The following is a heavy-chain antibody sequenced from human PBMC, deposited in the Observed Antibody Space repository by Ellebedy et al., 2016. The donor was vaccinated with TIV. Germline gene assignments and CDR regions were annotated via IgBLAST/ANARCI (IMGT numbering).Heavy chain of an antibody. CDR3: ARGGVSGYDYPWFDP. J-gene: IGHJ5*02. CDR2: IIPIFGTA. V-gene: IGHV1-69*13. D-gene: IGHD5-12*01. CDR1: GGTFSSYA. Sequence: SVKVSCXASGGTFSSYAISWVRQAPGQGLEWMGGIIPIFGTANYAQKFQGRVTITADESTSTAYMELSSLRSEDTAVYYCARGGVSGYDYPWFDPWGQGTLVTVSS.